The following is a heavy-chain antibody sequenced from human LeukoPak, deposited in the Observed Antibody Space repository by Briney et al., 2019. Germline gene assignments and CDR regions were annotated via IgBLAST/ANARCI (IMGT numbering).Heavy chain of an antibody. J-gene: IGHJ3*02. CDR2: ISGDGGST. Sequence: GGSLRLSCAASGFTFDDYAMHWVRQAPGKGLEWVSLISGDGGSTYYADSVKGRFTISRDNSKNSLYLQMNSLRTEDTALYYCAHAAYNYGSGDAFDIWGQGTMVTVSS. CDR1: GFTFDDYA. CDR3: AHAAYNYGSGDAFDI. D-gene: IGHD3-10*01. V-gene: IGHV3-43*02.